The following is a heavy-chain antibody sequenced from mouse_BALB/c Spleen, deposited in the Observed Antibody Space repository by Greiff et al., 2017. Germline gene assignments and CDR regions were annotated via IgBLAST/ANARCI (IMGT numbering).Heavy chain of an antibody. CDR2: IWGGGST. CDR3: ARNLYYYGSSYWYFDV. V-gene: IGHV2-6-4*01. J-gene: IGHJ1*01. D-gene: IGHD1-1*01. CDR1: GFSLSSYS. Sequence: VKRVESGPGLVAPSQSLSITCTVSGFSLSSYSVHWVRQPPGKGLEWLGMIWGGGSTDYNSALKSRLSISKDNSKSQVFLKMNSLQTDDTAMYYCARNLYYYGSSYWYFDVWGAGTTVTVSS.